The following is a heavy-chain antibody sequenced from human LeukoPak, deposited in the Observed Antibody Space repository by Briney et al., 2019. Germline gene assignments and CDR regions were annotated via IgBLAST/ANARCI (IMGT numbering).Heavy chain of an antibody. J-gene: IGHJ3*02. CDR3: ARVRNSHNWWRALHI. V-gene: IGHV1-69*05. D-gene: IGHD1-1*01. CDR2: LIHIFGTA. Sequence: GASVKVSCKDSGDTFSSYAISRVREAPGQGLECWGDLIHIFGTANYAQKLQGRVTITTDESTSPAYMELSSLRPDDRAVYYCARVRNSHNWWRALHIWPQGPMVGV. CDR1: GDTFSSYA.